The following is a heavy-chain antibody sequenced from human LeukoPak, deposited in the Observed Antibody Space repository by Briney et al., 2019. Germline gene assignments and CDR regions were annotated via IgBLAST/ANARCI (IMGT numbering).Heavy chain of an antibody. V-gene: IGHV3-11*04. CDR2: ISSSGSTI. Sequence: GGSLRLSCAASGFTFSDYYMSWIRQAPGKGLEWVSYISSSGSTIYYADSVKGRFTISRDNAKNSLYLQMNSLRAEDTAVYYCARSVCSSTSCYPLFDYWGQGTLVTVSS. CDR1: GFTFSDYY. D-gene: IGHD2-2*01. CDR3: ARSVCSSTSCYPLFDY. J-gene: IGHJ4*02.